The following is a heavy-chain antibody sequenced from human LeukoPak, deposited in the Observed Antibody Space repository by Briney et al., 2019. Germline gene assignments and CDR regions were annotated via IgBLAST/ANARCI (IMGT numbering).Heavy chain of an antibody. CDR3: AKGGSARGYYFDY. D-gene: IGHD3-10*01. CDR1: GFTFSSYA. V-gene: IGHV3-23*01. Sequence: GGSLRLSCAASGFTFSSYAMSWVRQAPGKGLEWVSAISGSGGSTYYADSVKGRFTISRDDSKNTLYLQMNSLRAEDTAVYYCAKGGSARGYYFDYWGQGTLVTVSS. J-gene: IGHJ4*02. CDR2: ISGSGGST.